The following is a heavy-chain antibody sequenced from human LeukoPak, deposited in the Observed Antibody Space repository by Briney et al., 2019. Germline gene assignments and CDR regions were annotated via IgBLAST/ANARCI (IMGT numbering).Heavy chain of an antibody. CDR3: ARDPTALSGSYPNNWFDP. J-gene: IGHJ5*02. CDR2: ISYDGSNK. CDR1: GFTFSSYA. Sequence: PGGSLRPSCAASGFTFSSYAMHWVRQAPGKGLEWVAVISYDGSNKYYADSVKGRFTISRDNSKNTLYLQMNSLRAEDTAVYYCARDPTALSGSYPNNWFDPWGQGTLVTVSS. V-gene: IGHV3-30*04. D-gene: IGHD1-26*01.